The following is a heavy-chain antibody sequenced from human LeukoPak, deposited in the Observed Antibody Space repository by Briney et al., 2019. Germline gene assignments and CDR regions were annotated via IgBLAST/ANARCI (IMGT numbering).Heavy chain of an antibody. CDR2: ISRDGTSQ. CDR3: ARAAYCTSTSCHFSGYAQRPLDS. J-gene: IGHJ4*02. D-gene: IGHD2-2*01. Sequence: PGVSLRLSCVASGFTFNTYGIHWVRQAPGKGLEWVAGISRDGTSQDYADSVKGRFTISRDNSKNTLYLQMNSLRTEDTAVYYCARAAYCTSTSCHFSGYAQRPLDSWGQGTLVTVSS. V-gene: IGHV3-30*03. CDR1: GFTFNTYG.